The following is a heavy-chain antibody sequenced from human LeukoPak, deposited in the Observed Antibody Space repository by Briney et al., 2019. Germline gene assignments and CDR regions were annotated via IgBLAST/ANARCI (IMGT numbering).Heavy chain of an antibody. CDR1: GGSISSYY. Sequence: SETLSFTCTVSGGSISSYYWSWIRQPPGKGLEWIGYIYYSGSTNYNPSLKSRVTISVDTSKNQFSLKLSSVTAADTAVYYCARVGSSSWYGPGSYFDYWGQGTLVTVSS. D-gene: IGHD6-13*01. J-gene: IGHJ4*02. CDR3: ARVGSSSWYGPGSYFDY. V-gene: IGHV4-59*01. CDR2: IYYSGST.